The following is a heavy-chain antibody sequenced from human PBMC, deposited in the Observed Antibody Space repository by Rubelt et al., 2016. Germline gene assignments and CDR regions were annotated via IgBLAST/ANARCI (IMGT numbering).Heavy chain of an antibody. CDR3: ARGKEGLGVTMMDY. J-gene: IGHJ4*02. CDR1: GGSFSGYY. CDR2: INHSGST. V-gene: IGHV4-34*01. Sequence: QVQLQQWGAGLLKPSETLSLTCAVYGGSFSGYYWSWIRQPPGTGLEWIGDINHSGSTNYNPSLKSRVTISVDTSKNQFSLKLSSVTAAETAVYYCARGKEGLGVTMMDYWGQGTLVTVSS. D-gene: IGHD3-22*01.